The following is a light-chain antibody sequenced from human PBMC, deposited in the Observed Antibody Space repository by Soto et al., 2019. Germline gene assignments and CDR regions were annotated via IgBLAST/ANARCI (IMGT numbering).Light chain of an antibody. J-gene: IGKJ5*01. CDR3: MQGLQTLT. Sequence: DIVMTQSPVSLPVTPGEPATISCRSSQSLLNSNGYNYLDWYLQKPGQSPQLLIFLGSSRSSGVPDRFSGSGSGTDFTLKISRVEAEDAGVYYCMQGLQTLTFGQGTRLEIK. V-gene: IGKV2-28*01. CDR1: QSLLNSNGYNY. CDR2: LGS.